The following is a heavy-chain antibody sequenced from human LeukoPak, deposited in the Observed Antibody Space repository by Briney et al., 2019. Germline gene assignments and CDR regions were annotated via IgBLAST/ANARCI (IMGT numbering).Heavy chain of an antibody. CDR3: ARVSYYGGKEGDFDY. Sequence: PGGSLRLSCAASGFTFSSYSMNWVRQAPGKGLEWVSYISSSSSTIYYADSVKGRFTISRDNAKNSLYLQMNSLRAEDTAVYYCARVSYYGGKEGDFDYWGQGTLVTVSS. CDR2: ISSSSSTI. V-gene: IGHV3-48*01. D-gene: IGHD4-23*01. J-gene: IGHJ4*02. CDR1: GFTFSSYS.